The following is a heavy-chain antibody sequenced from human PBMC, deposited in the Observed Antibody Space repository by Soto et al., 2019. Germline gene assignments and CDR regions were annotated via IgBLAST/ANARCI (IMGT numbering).Heavy chain of an antibody. V-gene: IGHV4-34*01. J-gene: IGHJ6*03. CDR2: INHSGST. CDR1: GGSFSGYY. Sequence: PSETLSLTCAVYGGSFSGYYWSWIRQPPGKGLEWIGEINHSGSTNYNPSLKSRVTISVDTSKNQFSLKLSSVTAADTAVYYCAREVAAMVTYYYYCYYMDVWGKGTTVTVSS. D-gene: IGHD5-18*01. CDR3: AREVAAMVTYYYYCYYMDV.